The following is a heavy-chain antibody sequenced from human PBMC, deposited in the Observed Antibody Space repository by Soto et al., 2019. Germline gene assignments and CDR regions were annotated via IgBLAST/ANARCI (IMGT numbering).Heavy chain of an antibody. CDR2: IYYSGST. CDR3: ARGGNWNYDNYYYYGMDV. V-gene: IGHV4-30-4*01. CDR1: GGSISSGDYY. J-gene: IGHJ6*02. Sequence: QVQLQESGPGLVKPSQTLSLTCTVSGGSISSGDYYWSWIRQPPGKGLEWIGYIYYSGSTYSNPSLKSRVTISVDTSKNQFSLKLSSVTAADTAVYYCARGGNWNYDNYYYYGMDVWGQGTTVTVSS. D-gene: IGHD1-7*01.